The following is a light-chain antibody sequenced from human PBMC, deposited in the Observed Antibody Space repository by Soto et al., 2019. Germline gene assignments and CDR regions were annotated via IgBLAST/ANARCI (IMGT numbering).Light chain of an antibody. CDR2: RNN. CDR1: TSNIGSNY. CDR3: AAWDDSLSSAV. J-gene: IGLJ7*01. V-gene: IGLV1-47*01. Sequence: QSVLTKHPSASGTPGQRVTISCSGSTSNIGSNYVYWYQQLPGTAPKLLIYRNNQRPSGVPDRFSGSKSGTSASLVISGLRSEDEADYYCAAWDDSLSSAVFGGGTQLTVL.